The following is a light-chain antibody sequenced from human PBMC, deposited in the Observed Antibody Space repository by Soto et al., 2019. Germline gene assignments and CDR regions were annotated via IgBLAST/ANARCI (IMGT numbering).Light chain of an antibody. Sequence: QSVLTQPPSVSAAPGQKVTISCPGSSSNIGGNSVSWYQQLPGSAPKLLIYHDNKRPSGIPDRFSGTKSGTSATLGITGFQTGDEADYYCGSWDRSVGAYVFGTGTKV. V-gene: IGLV1-51*01. CDR3: GSWDRSVGAYV. J-gene: IGLJ1*01. CDR1: SSNIGGNS. CDR2: HDN.